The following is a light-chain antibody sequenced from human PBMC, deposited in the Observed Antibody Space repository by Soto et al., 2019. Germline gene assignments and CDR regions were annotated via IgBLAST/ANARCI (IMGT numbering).Light chain of an antibody. CDR1: SSDVGGYNY. Sequence: QSALTQPASVSGSPGQSITISCTGTSSDVGGYNYVSWYQQHPGKAPKLLIYDVSNRPSVVSNRFYGSKSGNTASLTISGLQAEDEADYYCNSYTSSSNMVFGGGTKLTVL. V-gene: IGLV2-14*01. J-gene: IGLJ3*02. CDR2: DVS. CDR3: NSYTSSSNMV.